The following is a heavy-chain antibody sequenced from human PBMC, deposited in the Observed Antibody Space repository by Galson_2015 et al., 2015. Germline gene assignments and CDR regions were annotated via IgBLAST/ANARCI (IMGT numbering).Heavy chain of an antibody. CDR1: GGTFSSYA. CDR3: ASVVVPAANYYYGMDV. J-gene: IGHJ6*02. CDR2: IIPIFGTA. D-gene: IGHD2-2*01. V-gene: IGHV1-69*13. Sequence: SVKVSCKASGGTFSSYAISWVRQAPGQGLEWMGGIIPIFGTANYAQKFQGRVTITADESTSTAYMELSSLRSEDTAVYYCASVVVPAANYYYGMDVWGQGTTVTVSS.